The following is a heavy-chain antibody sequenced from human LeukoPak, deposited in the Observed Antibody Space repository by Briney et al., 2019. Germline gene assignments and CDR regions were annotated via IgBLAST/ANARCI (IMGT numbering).Heavy chain of an antibody. D-gene: IGHD3-16*01. CDR3: ARRSSSGGYYFDY. V-gene: IGHV5-51*01. Sequence: GESLKISCKVSGYIFSSYWIGWVRQMPGKGPEWMVIIYPGDSDIKYGPSFEGQVTISADKSNSTAYLQWSSLKASDTAMYYCARRSSSGGYYFDYWGQGTLVTVSS. CDR1: GYIFSSYW. J-gene: IGHJ4*02. CDR2: IYPGDSDI.